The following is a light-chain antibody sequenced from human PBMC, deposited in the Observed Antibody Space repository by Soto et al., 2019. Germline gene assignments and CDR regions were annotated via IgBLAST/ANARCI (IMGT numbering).Light chain of an antibody. CDR2: GAS. Sequence: EMVLTQSPGTLSLSPGERVTLSCRASQSVNSYYLAWYQHKPGQAPRLLIYGASSRATGIPARFSGSGSGTDFTLTISRLEPEDFALDFCQQFGSSPATFGQGTKVEIK. V-gene: IGKV3-20*01. CDR3: QQFGSSPAT. CDR1: QSVNSYY. J-gene: IGKJ1*01.